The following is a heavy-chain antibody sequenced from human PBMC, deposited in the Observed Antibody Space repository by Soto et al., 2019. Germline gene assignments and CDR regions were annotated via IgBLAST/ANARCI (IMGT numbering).Heavy chain of an antibody. J-gene: IGHJ4*02. Sequence: GSLRLSCAASGFTFSSYGMHWVRQAPGKGLEWVAVIWYDGSNKYYADSVKGRFTISRDNSKNTLYLQMNSLRAEDTAVYYCARSDSSGPHYFDYWGQGTLVTVSS. D-gene: IGHD3-22*01. CDR1: GFTFSSYG. CDR3: ARSDSSGPHYFDY. CDR2: IWYDGSNK. V-gene: IGHV3-33*01.